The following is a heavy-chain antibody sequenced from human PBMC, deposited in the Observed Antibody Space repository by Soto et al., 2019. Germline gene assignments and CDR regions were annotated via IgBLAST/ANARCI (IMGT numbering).Heavy chain of an antibody. V-gene: IGHV1-46*01. CDR1: GYTFTSYY. CDR3: ARTSGSYLYYFDY. D-gene: IGHD1-26*01. Sequence: ASVKVSCKASGYTFTSYYMHWVRQAPGQGLEWMGIINPSGGSTSYAQKFQGRVTMTRDTSTSTVYMELSSLKASDSAIYYCARTSGSYLYYFDYWGQGTVVTVSS. CDR2: INPSGGST. J-gene: IGHJ4*02.